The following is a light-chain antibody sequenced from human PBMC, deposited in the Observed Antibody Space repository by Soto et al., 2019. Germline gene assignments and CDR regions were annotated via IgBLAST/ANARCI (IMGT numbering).Light chain of an antibody. J-gene: IGLJ3*02. CDR2: SNN. CDR3: AAWDDSLNGWV. V-gene: IGLV1-44*01. Sequence: QSVLTQPPSASGTPGQRVTISCSGSSSNIGSNTVNWYQQLPETAPKVLIYSNNQRPSGVPDRFSVSKSGTSASLAISGLQSEDEAEYHCAAWDDSLNGWVFGGGTKLTVL. CDR1: SSNIGSNT.